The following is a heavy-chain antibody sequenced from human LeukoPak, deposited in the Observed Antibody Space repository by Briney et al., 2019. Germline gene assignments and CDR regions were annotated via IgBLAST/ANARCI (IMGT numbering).Heavy chain of an antibody. Sequence: GGSLRLSCAASGFTFSSYWMHWVRQAPGKGLVWVSRINTDGSSTSYADSVKGRFTISRDNAKNTLYLQMNSLRAEDTAVYYCARGVGTVTTGYYYYMDVWGKGTTVTVSS. J-gene: IGHJ6*03. CDR3: ARGVGTVTTGYYYYMDV. D-gene: IGHD4-11*01. V-gene: IGHV3-74*01. CDR1: GFTFSSYW. CDR2: INTDGSST.